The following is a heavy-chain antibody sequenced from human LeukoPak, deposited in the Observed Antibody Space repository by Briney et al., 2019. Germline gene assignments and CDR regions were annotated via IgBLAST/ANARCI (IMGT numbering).Heavy chain of an antibody. J-gene: IGHJ4*02. CDR2: IIPIFGIA. CDR1: GGTFSSYA. V-gene: IGHV1-69*04. Sequence: SVKVSCKASGGTFSSYAISWVRQAPGQGLEWMGRIIPIFGIANYAQKFQGRVTITADKSTSTAYMELSSLRSGDTAVYYCARAEGSSGTFDYWGQGTLVTVSS. CDR3: ARAEGSSGTFDY. D-gene: IGHD3-22*01.